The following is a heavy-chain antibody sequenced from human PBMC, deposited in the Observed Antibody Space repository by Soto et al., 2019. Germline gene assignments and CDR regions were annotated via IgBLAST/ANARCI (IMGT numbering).Heavy chain of an antibody. Sequence: GPPLVDPTQTITLTSTFSWFSLNTRVVGVRWIRHPPGKALEWLAVIYWDGDRRYRPSLNSSLTITNDTSRNQVVLTMTTIEPVATATYYCAHIMITYGGVIGLDAFDTWGQGTMVPVSS. CDR1: WFSLNTRVVG. CDR2: IYWDGDR. V-gene: IGHV2-5*02. CDR3: AHIMITYGGVIGLDAFDT. D-gene: IGHD3-16*02. J-gene: IGHJ3*02.